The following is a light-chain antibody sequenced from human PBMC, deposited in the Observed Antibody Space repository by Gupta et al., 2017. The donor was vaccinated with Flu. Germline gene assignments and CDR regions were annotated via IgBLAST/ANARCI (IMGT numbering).Light chain of an antibody. Sequence: VTPGQPASISCKSSQSLLHSNEKTYLYWYLQKPGHPPQLLISEVSNRFSGVPDRFSGSGSGTHFTLKISRVEAEDVGFYFCMQTTHLPLTFGGGTKVELK. CDR1: QSLLHSNEKTY. J-gene: IGKJ4*01. CDR3: MQTTHLPLT. V-gene: IGKV2D-29*01. CDR2: EVS.